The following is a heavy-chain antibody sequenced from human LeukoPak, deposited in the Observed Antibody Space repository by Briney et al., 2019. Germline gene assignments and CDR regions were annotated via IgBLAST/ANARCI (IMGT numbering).Heavy chain of an antibody. CDR3: ASHTSYYDILTGVDY. V-gene: IGHV3-53*05. Sequence: GGSLRLSCAASGFTFSSYGITWVRQAPGKGLEWVSVIYSGGSTYYADSVKGRFSISRDNSKNTLYLQMNSLRAEDTAVYYCASHTSYYDILTGVDYWGQGTLVTVSS. D-gene: IGHD3-9*01. CDR1: GFTFSSYG. J-gene: IGHJ4*02. CDR2: IYSGGST.